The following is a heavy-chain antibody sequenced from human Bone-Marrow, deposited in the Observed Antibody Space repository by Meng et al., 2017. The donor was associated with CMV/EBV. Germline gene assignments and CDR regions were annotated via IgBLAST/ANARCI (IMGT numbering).Heavy chain of an antibody. CDR3: TRGYCSGGSCSNWRLFAY. V-gene: IGHV3-20*04. CDR1: GFTFDDYG. Sequence: GGSLRLSCAASGFTFDDYGMSWVRQAPGKGLEWVSGIDWNGGSTGYADSVKGRFTISRDNAKNSLYLQMNSLRAEDTALYYCTRGYCSGGSCSNWRLFAYWGQGNLVNVSS. J-gene: IGHJ4*02. CDR2: IDWNGGST. D-gene: IGHD2-15*01.